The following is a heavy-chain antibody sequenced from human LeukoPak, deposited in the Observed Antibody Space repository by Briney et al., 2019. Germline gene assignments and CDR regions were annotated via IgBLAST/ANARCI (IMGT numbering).Heavy chain of an antibody. CDR1: GGTFSSYA. V-gene: IGHV1-69*13. Sequence: ASVKVSCKASGGTFSSYAISWVRQAPGQGLEWMGGIIPIFGTANYAQKFQGRVTITADESTSTAYMELSSLRSEDTAVYYCASYYYDSSDLYAFDIWGQGTMATVSS. D-gene: IGHD3-22*01. J-gene: IGHJ3*02. CDR3: ASYYYDSSDLYAFDI. CDR2: IIPIFGTA.